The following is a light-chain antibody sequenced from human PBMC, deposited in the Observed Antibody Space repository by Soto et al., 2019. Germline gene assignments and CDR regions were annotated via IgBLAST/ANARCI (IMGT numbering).Light chain of an antibody. V-gene: IGKV1-5*03. CDR2: KAS. CDR1: QSVNTW. J-gene: IGKJ1*01. Sequence: DIQLTQSPSTLSASVGDRVTITCRASQSVNTWLAWFQQKPGKAPKLLIYKASTLESGVPSRFNGSRSGTEFTLTVTSLLPDDFATYYCQQYDCYSKSFGQGTKLDI. CDR3: QQYDCYSKS.